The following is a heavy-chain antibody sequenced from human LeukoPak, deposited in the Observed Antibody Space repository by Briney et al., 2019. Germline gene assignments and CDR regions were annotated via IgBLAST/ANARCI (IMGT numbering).Heavy chain of an antibody. V-gene: IGHV3-64D*06. CDR1: GFTFSSYA. CDR3: VKEDSSSWYGNWFDP. D-gene: IGHD6-13*01. Sequence: PGGSLRLSCSASGFTFSSYAMHWVRQAPGKGLEYVSAISSNGGSTYYADSVKGRFTISRDNSENTLYLQMSSLRAEDTAVYYCVKEDSSSWYGNWFDPWGQGTLVTVSS. CDR2: ISSNGGST. J-gene: IGHJ5*02.